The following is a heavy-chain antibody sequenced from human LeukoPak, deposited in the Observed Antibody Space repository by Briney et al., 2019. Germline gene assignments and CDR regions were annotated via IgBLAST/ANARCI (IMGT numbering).Heavy chain of an antibody. CDR2: ISSSGSTI. J-gene: IGHJ6*02. CDR3: ARVGLYGDYQRNYGMDV. CDR1: GFTFSDYY. D-gene: IGHD4-17*01. Sequence: GGSLRLSCAASGFTFSDYYMSWIRQAPGKGLEWVSYISSSGSTIYYADSVKGRFTISRDNAKNSLYLQMNSQRAEDTAVYYCARVGLYGDYQRNYGMDVWGQGTTVTVSS. V-gene: IGHV3-11*01.